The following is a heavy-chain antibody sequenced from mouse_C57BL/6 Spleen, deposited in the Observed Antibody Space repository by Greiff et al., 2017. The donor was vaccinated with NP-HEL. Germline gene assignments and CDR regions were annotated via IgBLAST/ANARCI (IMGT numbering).Heavy chain of an antibody. V-gene: IGHV5-16*01. CDR2: INYDGSST. D-gene: IGHD1-1*01. Sequence: VKLMESEGGLVQPGSSMKLSCTASGFTFSDYYMAWVRQVPEKGLEWVANINYDGSSTYYLDSLKSRFIISRDNAKNSLYLQMSSLKSEDTATYYCARADYYGSSYRYFDVWGTGTTVTVSS. J-gene: IGHJ1*03. CDR3: ARADYYGSSYRYFDV. CDR1: GFTFSDYY.